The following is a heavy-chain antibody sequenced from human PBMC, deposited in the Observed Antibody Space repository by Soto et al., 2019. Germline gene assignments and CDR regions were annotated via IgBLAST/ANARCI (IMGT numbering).Heavy chain of an antibody. J-gene: IGHJ6*02. V-gene: IGHV3-30*18. CDR2: ISYDGTNK. CDR1: GFTFSTYG. Sequence: QVQLVESGGGEVQPGRSLTISCAASGFTFSTYGMHWVRQTPGKGLEWVAVISYDGTNKFYSDSVKGRFTISRDNFKNTLTQQMNSLIADDTAVHSCAKALQSYGDYDYYCYGMDVWGLGTRVTVSS. CDR3: AKALQSYGDYDYYCYGMDV. D-gene: IGHD4-17*01.